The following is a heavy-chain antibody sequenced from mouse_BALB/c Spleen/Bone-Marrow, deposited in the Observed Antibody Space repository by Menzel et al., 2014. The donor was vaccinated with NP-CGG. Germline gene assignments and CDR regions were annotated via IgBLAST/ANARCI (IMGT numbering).Heavy chain of an antibody. D-gene: IGHD1-1*02. CDR2: IYPYNGGT. Sequence: VQLQQPGPELVKPGASVKISCRASGYTFADYNMHWVKQSHGESLEWIGYIYPYNGGTGYNQKFKSKATLTVDNSSSTAYMELRSLTSEDSAVYYCARELSWYFDVWGAGTTVTVSS. V-gene: IGHV1S29*02. CDR3: ARELSWYFDV. CDR1: GYTFADYN. J-gene: IGHJ1*01.